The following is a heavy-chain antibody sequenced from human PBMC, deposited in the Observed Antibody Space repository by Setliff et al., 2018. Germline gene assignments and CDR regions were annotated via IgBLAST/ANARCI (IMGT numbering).Heavy chain of an antibody. CDR2: XXXXXXX. J-gene: IGHJ4*02. Sequence: SETLSLTCTVSGYSISSGHYWGWIRQPPGKGLEWIGXXXXXXXXXXXXSXXXRVTXXXDTSKNQFSPKLTSVTAADTAVYYCAGGRRYDYGWDFDYWGQGTLVTVSS. D-gene: IGHD4-17*01. CDR3: AGGRRYDYGWDFDY. CDR1: GYSISSGHY. V-gene: IGHV4-38-2*02.